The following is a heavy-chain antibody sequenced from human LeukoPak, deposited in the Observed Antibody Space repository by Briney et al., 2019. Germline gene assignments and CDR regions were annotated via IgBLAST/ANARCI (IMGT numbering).Heavy chain of an antibody. D-gene: IGHD3-10*02. CDR3: AELGITMIGGV. CDR2: ISSSSSTI. Sequence: GGSLRLSCAASGFTFSSYSMNWVRQAPGKGLEWVSYISSSSSTIYYADSVKGRFTISRDNAKNSLYLQMNSLRAEDTAVYYCAELGITMIGGVWGEGTTVTISS. J-gene: IGHJ6*04. CDR1: GFTFSSYS. V-gene: IGHV3-48*01.